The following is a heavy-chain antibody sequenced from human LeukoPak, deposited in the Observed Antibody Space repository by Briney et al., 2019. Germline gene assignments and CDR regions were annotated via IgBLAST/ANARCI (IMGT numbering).Heavy chain of an antibody. Sequence: SETLSLTCAVYGGSFSGYYWSWIRQPPGKGLEWIGEINHSGSTNYNPSLKSRVTISVGTSKNQFSLKLSSVTAADTAVYYCARLVAVAGPPSDYWGQGTLVTVSS. CDR1: GGSFSGYY. D-gene: IGHD6-19*01. CDR2: INHSGST. J-gene: IGHJ4*02. V-gene: IGHV4-34*01. CDR3: ARLVAVAGPPSDY.